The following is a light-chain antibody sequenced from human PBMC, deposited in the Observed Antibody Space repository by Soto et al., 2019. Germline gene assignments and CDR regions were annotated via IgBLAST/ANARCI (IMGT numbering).Light chain of an antibody. J-gene: IGKJ1*01. V-gene: IGKV1-5*03. CDR2: KAS. CDR1: QSISSW. CDR3: QQYNSYWT. Sequence: DIQMTQSPSTLSASVGDRVTITCRASQSISSWLAWYQQKPGKAPKLLIYKASSLESGVPSRFSGSGSGTEFTRTISRLQPDDFATYYFQQYNSYWTFGQGTKVEIK.